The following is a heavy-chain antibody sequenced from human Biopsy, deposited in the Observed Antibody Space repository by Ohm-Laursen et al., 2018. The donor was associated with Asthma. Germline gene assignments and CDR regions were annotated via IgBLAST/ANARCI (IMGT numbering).Heavy chain of an antibody. Sequence: SSVKVSCKASGYTFTSYGISWVRQAPGQGLEWMGWISGYNGKTNYAQKFQGRVTMTTDTSTSTASMKLRSLRSDDTAIYYCATITGTRSFDYWGQGTLVTVSS. D-gene: IGHD1-7*01. CDR1: GYTFTSYG. CDR3: ATITGTRSFDY. J-gene: IGHJ4*02. V-gene: IGHV1-18*01. CDR2: ISGYNGKT.